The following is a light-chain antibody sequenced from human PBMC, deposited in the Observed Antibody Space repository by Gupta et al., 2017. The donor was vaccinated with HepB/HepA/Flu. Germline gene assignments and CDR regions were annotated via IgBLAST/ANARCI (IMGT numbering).Light chain of an antibody. V-gene: IGKV3-11*01. Sequence: EIVLTQSPATLSLSPGERDTLSCRASQSVSRYLAWYQQKPGQAPRLLIYDASNRATGIPARFSGSGSGTDFTLTISSLGPEDFAVYYCQHRSTWPWTFGQGTKVEIK. CDR3: QHRSTWPWT. CDR2: DAS. CDR1: QSVSRY. J-gene: IGKJ1*01.